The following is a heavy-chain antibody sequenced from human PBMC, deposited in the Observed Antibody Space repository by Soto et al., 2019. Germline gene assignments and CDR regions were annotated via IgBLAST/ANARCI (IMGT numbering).Heavy chain of an antibody. CDR3: AKDPNIVVGTGGLDV. CDR1: GYSFTDYY. D-gene: IGHD2-21*01. Sequence: ASVEVSCKASGYSFTDYYIHWVRQAPGQGLEWMGWINPSSGATKYAQNFQGRVTMTRVTSIRTAYMVLGSLRSGDTALYYCAKDPNIVVGTGGLDVWGQGAKVTVSS. CDR2: INPSSGAT. V-gene: IGHV1-2*02. J-gene: IGHJ6*02.